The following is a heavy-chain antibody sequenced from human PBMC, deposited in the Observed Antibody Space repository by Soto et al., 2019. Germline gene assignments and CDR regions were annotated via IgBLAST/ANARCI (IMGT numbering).Heavy chain of an antibody. J-gene: IGHJ3*02. Sequence: ASVKVSCKASGYTFTSYGISWVRQAPGQGLEWMGWISAYNGNTNYAQKLQGRVTMTTDTSTSTAYMELRSLRSDDTAVYYCAASFPRIDAFDIWGPGTMVTVSS. CDR2: ISAYNGNT. V-gene: IGHV1-18*01. CDR3: AASFPRIDAFDI. CDR1: GYTFTSYG.